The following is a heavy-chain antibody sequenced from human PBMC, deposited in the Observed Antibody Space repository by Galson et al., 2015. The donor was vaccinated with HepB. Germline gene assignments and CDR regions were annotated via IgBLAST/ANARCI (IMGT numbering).Heavy chain of an antibody. CDR1: GFTFSSYA. CDR2: INPSGGST. V-gene: IGHV1-46*01. J-gene: IGHJ6*03. D-gene: IGHD2-2*01. Sequence: SCAASGFTFSSYAMHWVRQAPGKGLEWVGIINPSGGSTSYAQKFQGRVTMTRDTSTSTVYMELSSLRSEDTAVYYCARDIVVVPAANSLQNYYYYYMDVWGKGTTVTVSS. CDR3: ARDIVVVPAANSLQNYYYYYMDV.